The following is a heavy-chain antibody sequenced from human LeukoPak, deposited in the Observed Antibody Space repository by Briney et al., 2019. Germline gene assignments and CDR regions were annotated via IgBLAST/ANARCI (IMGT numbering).Heavy chain of an antibody. Sequence: GGSLRLSCAASGFTFSSYAMSWVRQAPGKGPEWVSAISGSGGSTYYAASVKGRFTISRDNSKNTLYLQMNSLRAEDTAVYYCAKVGGVIAAAGNFDYWGQGTLVTVSS. CDR3: AKVGGVIAAAGNFDY. V-gene: IGHV3-23*01. CDR1: GFTFSSYA. CDR2: ISGSGGST. D-gene: IGHD6-13*01. J-gene: IGHJ4*02.